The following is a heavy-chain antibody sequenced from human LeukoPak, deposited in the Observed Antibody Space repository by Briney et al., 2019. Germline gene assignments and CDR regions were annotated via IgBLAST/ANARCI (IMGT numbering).Heavy chain of an antibody. CDR2: IYPGDSDT. V-gene: IGHV5-51*01. Sequence: GESLKISCKGSGYSFTSYWIGWVRQMPGKGLEWMGIIYPGDSDTRYSPSFQGQVTISADKSISTAYLQWSSLKASDTAMYYCARHKDIAAAGPMTGFDPWGQGTLVTVSS. D-gene: IGHD6-13*01. CDR1: GYSFTSYW. J-gene: IGHJ5*02. CDR3: ARHKDIAAAGPMTGFDP.